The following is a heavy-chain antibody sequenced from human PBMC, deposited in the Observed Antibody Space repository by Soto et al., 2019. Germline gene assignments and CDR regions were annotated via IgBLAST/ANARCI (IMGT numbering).Heavy chain of an antibody. CDR2: ISSSGSTI. Sequence: GGSLRLSCAASGFTFSSYEMNWVRQAPGKGLEWVSYISSSGSTIYYADSVKGRVTISRDNAKNSPYLQMNSLRAEDTAVYYCATLDPYYYDSSGYRIWFDPWGQGTLVTVSS. CDR3: ATLDPYYYDSSGYRIWFDP. CDR1: GFTFSSYE. D-gene: IGHD3-22*01. V-gene: IGHV3-48*03. J-gene: IGHJ5*02.